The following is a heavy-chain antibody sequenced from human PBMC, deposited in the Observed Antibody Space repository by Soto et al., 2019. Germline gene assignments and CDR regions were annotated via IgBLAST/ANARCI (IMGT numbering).Heavy chain of an antibody. D-gene: IGHD6-25*01. Sequence: EVQLVESGGGSVQPGGSLRLSCAASGFTFSTFSMNWVRQAPGRGLEWISYISGGGRPISYADSVKGRFTISRDHDKNTLYLQMDSMTDDDTAVYYGARERGCAFDSWGQGTLVTVSS. CDR1: GFTFSTFS. V-gene: IGHV3-48*02. CDR3: ARERGCAFDS. J-gene: IGHJ4*02. CDR2: ISGGGRPI.